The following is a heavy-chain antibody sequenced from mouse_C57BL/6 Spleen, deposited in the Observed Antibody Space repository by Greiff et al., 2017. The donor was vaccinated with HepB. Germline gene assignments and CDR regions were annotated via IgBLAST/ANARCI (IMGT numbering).Heavy chain of an antibody. D-gene: IGHD1-1*01. V-gene: IGHV1-72*01. CDR1: GYTFPSYW. CDR3: ARSVITTVVPLGYFDV. CDR2: IGPNSGGT. J-gene: IGHJ1*03. Sequence: QVQLQQPGAELVKPGASVKLSCKASGYTFPSYWVHWVKQRPGRGLEWIGRIGPNSGGTKYNEKVKSKATLTVDKPSSTAYMQLSSLTSEDSAVYYCARSVITTVVPLGYFDVWGTGTTVTVSS.